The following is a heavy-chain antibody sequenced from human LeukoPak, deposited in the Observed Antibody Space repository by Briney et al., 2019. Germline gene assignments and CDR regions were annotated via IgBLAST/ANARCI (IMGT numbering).Heavy chain of an antibody. Sequence: PGRSLRLSCAASGFTFSSYGMHWVRQAPGKGLEWVAVIWYDGSNKYYADSVKGRFTISRDNSKNTLYLQMNSLRAEDTAVYYCATVPGYHYYFDYWGQGTLVTVSS. CDR3: ATVPGYHYYFDY. V-gene: IGHV3-33*01. J-gene: IGHJ4*02. CDR2: IWYDGSNK. CDR1: GFTFSSYG. D-gene: IGHD1-1*01.